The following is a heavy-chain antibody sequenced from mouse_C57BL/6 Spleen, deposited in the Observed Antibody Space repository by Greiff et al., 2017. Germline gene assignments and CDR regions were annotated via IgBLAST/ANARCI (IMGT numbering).Heavy chain of an antibody. CDR1: GFTFSSYA. J-gene: IGHJ1*03. CDR2: ISSGGDYI. Sequence: EVKVEVSGEGLVKPGGSLKLSCAASGFTFSSYAMSWVRQTPEKRLEWVAYISSGGDYIYYADTVKGRFTISRDNARNTLYLQMSSLKSEDTAMYYCTGLYSNYRYFDVWGTGTTVTVSS. CDR3: TGLYSNYRYFDV. D-gene: IGHD2-5*01. V-gene: IGHV5-9-1*02.